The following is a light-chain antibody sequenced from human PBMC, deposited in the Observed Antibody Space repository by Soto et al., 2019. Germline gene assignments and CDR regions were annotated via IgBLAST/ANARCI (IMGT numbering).Light chain of an antibody. CDR2: DVS. Sequence: QSALTQPASVSGSPGQSITISCTGTSSDVGGYTYVSWYQQYPGKAPKLMIYDVSNRPSGVSNRFSGSKSGNTASLTISGLQAEDEADYYCSSYTSSITLVFGGGTKLTVL. V-gene: IGLV2-14*01. CDR1: SSDVGGYTY. CDR3: SSYTSSITLV. J-gene: IGLJ2*01.